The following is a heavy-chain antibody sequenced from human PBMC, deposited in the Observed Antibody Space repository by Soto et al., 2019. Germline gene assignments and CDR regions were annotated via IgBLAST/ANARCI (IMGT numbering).Heavy chain of an antibody. CDR3: ARDPSTVTTTGVFDY. V-gene: IGHV4-34*01. CDR1: GGSFSGYY. J-gene: IGHJ4*02. Sequence: PSETLSLTCAVYGGSFSGYYWSWIRQPPGKGLEWIGEINHSGSTNYNPSLKSRVTISVDTSKNQFSLKLSSVTAADTVVYYCARDPSTVTTTGVFDYWGQGTLVTVSS. D-gene: IGHD4-17*01. CDR2: INHSGST.